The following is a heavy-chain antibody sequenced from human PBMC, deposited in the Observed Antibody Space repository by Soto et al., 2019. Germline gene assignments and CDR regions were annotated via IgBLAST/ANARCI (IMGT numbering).Heavy chain of an antibody. J-gene: IGHJ4*02. CDR3: ARMNPLGGSTVTTLMLDY. D-gene: IGHD4-17*01. V-gene: IGHV2-26*01. CDR2: IFSNDEK. CDR1: GFSLSNARMG. Sequence: QVTLKESGPVLVKPTETLTLTCTVSGFSLSNARMGVSWIRQHPGKALEWLAHIFSNDEKSYSTSLKSRLTISKDTSKSQVVLTMTNMDPVDTATYYCARMNPLGGSTVTTLMLDYWGQGTLVTVSS.